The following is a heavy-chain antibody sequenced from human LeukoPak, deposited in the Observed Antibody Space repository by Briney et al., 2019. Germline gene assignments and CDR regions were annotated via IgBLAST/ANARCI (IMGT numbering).Heavy chain of an antibody. V-gene: IGHV4-34*01. D-gene: IGHD6-13*01. J-gene: IGHJ5*02. CDR1: GGSVSGYY. CDR2: INHSGSN. Sequence: PSETLSRTSAVYGGSVSGYYWMWIRQPPGKGLEGMGEINHSGSNNYNPSLKSRVTISVDTSKNQFSLKLGSVTAADTAVYYCARAIASAYIWLDVWGQGTLVTVSS. CDR3: ARAIASAYIWLDV.